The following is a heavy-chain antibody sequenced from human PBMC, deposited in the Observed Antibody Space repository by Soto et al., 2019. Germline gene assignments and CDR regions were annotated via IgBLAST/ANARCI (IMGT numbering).Heavy chain of an antibody. CDR1: GFTFSSYA. D-gene: IGHD6-13*01. V-gene: IGHV3-23*01. J-gene: IGHJ4*02. CDR2: ISGSGDST. Sequence: EVQLLDSGGGSVQPGGSLRLSCAASGFTFSSYAMNWVRQAPGKGLEWVSVISGSGDSTYYADSVKGRCTISRDNSKNTLYLQMNSLRAEDTAVYYCARRGPGTYFDYWGQGTLVTVSS. CDR3: ARRGPGTYFDY.